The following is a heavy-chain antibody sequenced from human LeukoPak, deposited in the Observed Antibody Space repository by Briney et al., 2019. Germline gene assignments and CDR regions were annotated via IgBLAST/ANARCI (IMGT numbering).Heavy chain of an antibody. Sequence: SGTLSLTCGVSVGSINSGNWWTWVRQSPGKGLEWIREIHHNGTRNYNPSLKSRVTISADTFKNHFSLIVTSPTAADTAVYYCAAAPILRGEGGEHYKYGMDVWGQGTTVIVSS. CDR1: VGSINSGNW. CDR2: IHHNGTR. V-gene: IGHV4/OR15-8*01. J-gene: IGHJ6*02. CDR3: AAAPILRGEGGEHYKYGMDV. D-gene: IGHD2-2*02.